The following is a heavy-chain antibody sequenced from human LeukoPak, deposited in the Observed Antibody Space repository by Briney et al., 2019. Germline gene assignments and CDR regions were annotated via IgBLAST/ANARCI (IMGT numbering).Heavy chain of an antibody. CDR2: IRSKPYGGTT. CDR3: TTGSATGTGSGY. Sequence: PGRSLRLSCIASGFTFGDYVMSWVRQAPGKGLEWVGFIRSKPYGGTTEYAASVKGRSIISRDDSKTIAYLQMNSLKSEDTAVYYCTTGSATGTGSGYWGQGTLVTVSS. V-gene: IGHV3-49*04. CDR1: GFTFGDYV. J-gene: IGHJ4*02. D-gene: IGHD6-13*01.